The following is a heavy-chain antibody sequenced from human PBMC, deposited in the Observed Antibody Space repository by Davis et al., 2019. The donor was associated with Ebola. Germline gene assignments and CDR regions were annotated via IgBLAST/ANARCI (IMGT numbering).Heavy chain of an antibody. CDR1: GGSISSYY. V-gene: IGHV4-59*01. Sequence: MPGGSLRLSCTVSGGSISSYYWSWIRQPPGKGLEWIGYIYYSGSTNYNPSLKSRVTISVYTSKNQFSLKLSSVTAADTAVYYCAGNWGTNFDYWGQGTLVTVSS. CDR2: IYYSGST. CDR3: AGNWGTNFDY. D-gene: IGHD7-27*01. J-gene: IGHJ4*02.